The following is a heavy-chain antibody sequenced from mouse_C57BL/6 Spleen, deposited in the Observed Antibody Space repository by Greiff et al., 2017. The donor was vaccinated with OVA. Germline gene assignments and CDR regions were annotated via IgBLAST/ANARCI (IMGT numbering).Heavy chain of an antibody. CDR3: ARRPAYYHYAMDY. CDR1: GFTFSDYY. J-gene: IGHJ4*01. CDR2: ISNGGGST. V-gene: IGHV5-12*01. Sequence: EVKLMESGGGLVQPGGSLKLSCAASGFTFSDYYMYWVRQTPEKRLEWVAYISNGGGSTYYPDTVKGRFTISRDNAKNTLYLQMSRLKSEDTAMYYCARRPAYYHYAMDYWGQGTSVTVSS. D-gene: IGHD2-10*01.